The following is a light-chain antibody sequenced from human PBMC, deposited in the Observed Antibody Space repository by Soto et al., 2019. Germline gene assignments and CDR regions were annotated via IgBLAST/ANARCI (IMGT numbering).Light chain of an antibody. CDR1: QSVSSY. V-gene: IGKV3-11*01. CDR2: DAS. CDR3: QQRSNWRLT. Sequence: EIVLTQSPATLSLSPGERATLSCRASQSVSSYLAWYQQKPGQAPRLLIYDASNRATGIPARFSGSGSGTDFTLTISSRESEDFAVYYCQQRSNWRLTFGGGTKVEIK. J-gene: IGKJ4*01.